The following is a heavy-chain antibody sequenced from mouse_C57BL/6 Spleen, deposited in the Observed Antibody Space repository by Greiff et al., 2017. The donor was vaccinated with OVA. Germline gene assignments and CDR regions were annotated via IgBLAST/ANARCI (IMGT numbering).Heavy chain of an antibody. Sequence: VQLQESGAELARPGASVKLSCKASGYTFTSYGISWVKQRTGQGLEWIGEIYPRSGNTYYNEKFKGKATLTADKSSSTAYMELRSLTSEDSAVYFCARKGSNYVRYFDVWGTGTTVTVSS. CDR2: IYPRSGNT. CDR1: GYTFTSYG. J-gene: IGHJ1*03. V-gene: IGHV1-81*01. CDR3: ARKGSNYVRYFDV. D-gene: IGHD2-5*01.